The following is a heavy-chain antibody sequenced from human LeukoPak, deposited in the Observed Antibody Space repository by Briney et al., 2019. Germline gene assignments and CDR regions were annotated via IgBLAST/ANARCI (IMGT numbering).Heavy chain of an antibody. J-gene: IGHJ6*02. CDR2: ISSSGSTI. CDR1: GFTFSDYY. V-gene: IGHV3-11*01. CDR3: ARDHIGIAVAGSWAVGDGMDV. Sequence: GESLRLSCAASGFTFSDYYMSWIRQAPGKGLEWVSYISSSGSTIYYADSVKGRFTISRDNAKNSLYLQMNSLRAEDTAVYYCARDHIGIAVAGSWAVGDGMDVWGQGTTVTVSS. D-gene: IGHD6-19*01.